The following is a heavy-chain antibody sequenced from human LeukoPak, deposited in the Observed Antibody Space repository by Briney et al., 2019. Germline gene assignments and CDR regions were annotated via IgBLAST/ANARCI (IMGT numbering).Heavy chain of an antibody. CDR3: ARSSRGDSSGYYPRYFDY. D-gene: IGHD3-22*01. CDR2: IYSGGST. V-gene: IGHV3-66*02. CDR1: GFTVSSNY. J-gene: IGHJ4*02. Sequence: GGSLRLSCAASGFTVSSNYMSWVRQAPGKGLEWVSVIYSGGSTYYADSVKGRFTISRDNSKNTLYLQMNSLRAEDTAVYYCARSSRGDSSGYYPRYFDYWGQGTPVTVSS.